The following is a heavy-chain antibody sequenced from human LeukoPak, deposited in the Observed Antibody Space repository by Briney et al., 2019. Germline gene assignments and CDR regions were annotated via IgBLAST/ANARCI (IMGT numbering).Heavy chain of an antibody. CDR1: GGSIRNTSYY. CDR3: SRLYDSGRRSFDP. V-gene: IGHV4-39*01. CDR2: MSYSGST. J-gene: IGHJ5*02. Sequence: SERLSLTCTVSGGSIRNTSYYWGWIRQPPGKGLEWVGSMSYSGSTHYNASLKSRVTISVDTSKNQFSLKLSSVTAADTAMYYCSRLYDSGRRSFDPWGQGTLVTVSS. D-gene: IGHD3-22*01.